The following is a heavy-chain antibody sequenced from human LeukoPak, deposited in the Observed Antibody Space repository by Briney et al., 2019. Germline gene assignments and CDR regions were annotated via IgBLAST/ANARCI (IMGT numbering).Heavy chain of an antibody. Sequence: PGGSLRLSCAVSGFSFTNFWMSWVRQAPGKGLEWVSAISGSGGSTYYADSVKGRFTISRDNSKNTLYLQMNSLRAEDTAVYYCAGEKIVGATFDDYWGQGTLVTVSS. J-gene: IGHJ4*02. V-gene: IGHV3-23*01. CDR3: AGEKIVGATFDDY. CDR1: GFSFTNFW. CDR2: ISGSGGST. D-gene: IGHD1-26*01.